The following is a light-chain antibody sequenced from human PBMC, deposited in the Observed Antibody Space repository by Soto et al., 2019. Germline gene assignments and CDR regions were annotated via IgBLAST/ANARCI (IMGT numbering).Light chain of an antibody. CDR3: QQYGSSPST. CDR2: DAS. J-gene: IGKJ1*01. Sequence: EVVLSQSPGTLSLYPGERATLSCRASQTVRNNYLAWYQQKPGQAPRLLIYDASSRATGIPDRFSGGGSGTDFTLTISRLEPEDFAVYYCQQYGSSPSTFGQGTNV. CDR1: QTVRNNY. V-gene: IGKV3-20*01.